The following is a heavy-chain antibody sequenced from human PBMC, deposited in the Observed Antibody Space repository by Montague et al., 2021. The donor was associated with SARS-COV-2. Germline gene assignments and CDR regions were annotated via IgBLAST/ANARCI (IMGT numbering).Heavy chain of an antibody. CDR2: ISYSGSA. CDR3: ARDSSNSRWYI. Sequence: SETLSLTCTVSGASINNFYWSWIRQAPGKAPEWIGYISYSGSANYSPSLKSRVTISMDASKNQFSLELNSVTAADTAVYYCARDSSNSRWYIWGSGTLVTVSS. CDR1: GASINNFY. V-gene: IGHV4-59*01. J-gene: IGHJ4*02. D-gene: IGHD6-13*01.